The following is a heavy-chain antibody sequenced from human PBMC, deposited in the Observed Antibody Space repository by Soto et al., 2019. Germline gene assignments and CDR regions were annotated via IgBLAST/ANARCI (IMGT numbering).Heavy chain of an antibody. D-gene: IGHD4-17*01. J-gene: IGHJ6*02. CDR3: ARVYQEGDYGLVYYYGMDV. V-gene: IGHV1-69*13. Sequence: SVKVSCKASGGTFSSYAISWVRQVPGQGLEWMGGIIPIFGTANYAQKFQGRVTITADESTSTAYMELSSLRSEDTAVYYCARVYQEGDYGLVYYYGMDVWGQGTTVTVSS. CDR2: IIPIFGTA. CDR1: GGTFSSYA.